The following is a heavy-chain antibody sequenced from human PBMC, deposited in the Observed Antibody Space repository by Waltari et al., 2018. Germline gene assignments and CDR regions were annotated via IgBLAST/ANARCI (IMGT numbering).Heavy chain of an antibody. D-gene: IGHD3-10*01. Sequence: EVELVQSGAEVKKPGATVKISCKASGYTFMDYFMPWVQQAPGKGLEWMGRIDPEDGETVYSEKFQGRVTITADTSTDTAYMELSSLTSGDTAVYYCAPLPGGSGQTFDYWGQGTLVTVSS. J-gene: IGHJ4*02. CDR1: GYTFMDYF. CDR2: IDPEDGET. CDR3: APLPGGSGQTFDY. V-gene: IGHV1-69-2*01.